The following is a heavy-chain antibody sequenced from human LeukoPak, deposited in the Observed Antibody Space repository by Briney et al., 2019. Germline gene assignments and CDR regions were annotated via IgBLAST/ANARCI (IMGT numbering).Heavy chain of an antibody. CDR2: IHPSGIT. V-gene: IGHV4-31*03. Sequence: SETLSLTCTVSGDSLTIGYYYWTWIRQHPGKGLEWIGYIHPSGITDYNPSLKSRVTMSLDTSQNQFPLKLTSVTAADTATYYCARGQDAFKTGYWGRGTLVTVSS. J-gene: IGHJ4*02. CDR3: ARGQDAFKTGY. CDR1: GDSLTIGYYY. D-gene: IGHD5-24*01.